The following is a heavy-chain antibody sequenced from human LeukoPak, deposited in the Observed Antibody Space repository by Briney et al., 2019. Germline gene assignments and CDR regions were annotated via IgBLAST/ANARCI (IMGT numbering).Heavy chain of an antibody. D-gene: IGHD3-10*01. CDR1: GYTFTSYG. J-gene: IGHJ4*02. V-gene: IGHV1-18*01. CDR2: ISTYNGNT. CDR3: ARDLSLWFGESDESLDY. Sequence: GALVKVSCKASGYTFTSYGISWVRQAPGQGLEWMGWISTYNGNTNFAQKLQGRVTMTTDTSTSTAYMELRSLRSDDTAVYYCARDLSLWFGESDESLDYWGQGTLVTASS.